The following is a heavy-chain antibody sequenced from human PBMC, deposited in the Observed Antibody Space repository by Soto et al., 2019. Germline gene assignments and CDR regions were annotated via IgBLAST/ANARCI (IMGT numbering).Heavy chain of an antibody. Sequence: QVHLEQRGAGLLKPSETLSLTCTVSGGSLTGHFWSWVRQPPGKGLEWIGEVSHSGNTKYYPSLRSRVTLSVDSSKNQISLALTSVTAADTAVYYCARAKFESTGWHQFDIWGQGTLVTVSS. CDR3: ARAKFESTGWHQFDI. V-gene: IGHV4-34*02. CDR1: GGSLTGHF. CDR2: VSHSGNT. J-gene: IGHJ4*02. D-gene: IGHD7-27*01.